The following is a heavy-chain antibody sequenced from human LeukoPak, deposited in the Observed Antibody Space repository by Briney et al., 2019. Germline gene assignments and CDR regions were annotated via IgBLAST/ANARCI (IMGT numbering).Heavy chain of an antibody. D-gene: IGHD3-10*01. CDR3: ARVRGSGSYYNGNFDY. Sequence: PSETLSLTCAVYGGSFSGYYWSWIRQPPGKGLEWIGEINHSGSTNYNPSLKSRITMSVDTSKNQFSLKLSSVTAADAAVYYCARVRGSGSYYNGNFDYWGQGTLVTVSS. J-gene: IGHJ4*02. CDR1: GGSFSGYY. CDR2: INHSGST. V-gene: IGHV4-34*09.